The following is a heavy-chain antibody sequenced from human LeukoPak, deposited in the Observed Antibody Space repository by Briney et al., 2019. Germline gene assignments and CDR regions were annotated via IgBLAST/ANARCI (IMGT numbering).Heavy chain of an antibody. CDR3: AKDRFGSGGPNWFGP. J-gene: IGHJ5*02. CDR2: ISGSGGET. D-gene: IGHD3-10*01. CDR1: GFTFSRYA. Sequence: PGGSLRLSCAGSGFTFSRYAMSWVRHVPGKGLEWVSAISGSGGETFSTGSVKGRFTIARDNSKNTLYLQMNNLRAEDTAVYYCAKDRFGSGGPNWFGPWGQGTLVTVSS. V-gene: IGHV3-23*01.